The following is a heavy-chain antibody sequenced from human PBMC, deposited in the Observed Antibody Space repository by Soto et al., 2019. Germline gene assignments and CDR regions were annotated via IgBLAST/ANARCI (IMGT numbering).Heavy chain of an antibody. CDR2: ISYDGSNK. D-gene: IGHD6-13*01. CDR3: AGETLQQLVPRKIRVRDLGFDY. J-gene: IGHJ4*02. Sequence: GGSLRLSCAASGFTFSSYAMHWVRQAPGKGLEWVAVISYDGSNKYYADSVKGRFTISRDNSKNTLYLQMNSLRAEDTAVYYCAGETLQQLVPRKIRVRDLGFDYWGQGTLVTVSS. V-gene: IGHV3-30-3*01. CDR1: GFTFSSYA.